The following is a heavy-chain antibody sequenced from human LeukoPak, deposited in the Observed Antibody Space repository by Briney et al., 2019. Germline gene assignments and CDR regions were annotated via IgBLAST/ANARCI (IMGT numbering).Heavy chain of an antibody. V-gene: IGHV1-18*01. CDR2: ISAYNGNT. CDR1: GYTFTSYG. Sequence: ASVKVSCTASGYTFTSYGISWVRQAPGQGLEWMGWISAYNGNTNYAQTLQGRVTMTTDTSTSTAYMELRSLRSDDRAVYYCARASGGYSSGWYCDYWGQGTLVTVSS. J-gene: IGHJ4*02. D-gene: IGHD6-19*01. CDR3: ARASGGYSSGWYCDY.